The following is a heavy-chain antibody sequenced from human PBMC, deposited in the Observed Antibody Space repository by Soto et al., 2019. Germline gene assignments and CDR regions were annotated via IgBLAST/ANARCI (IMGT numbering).Heavy chain of an antibody. CDR2: AYYSEST. D-gene: IGHD1-1*01. J-gene: IGHJ4*01. V-gene: IGHV4-39*01. CDR3: ARHRNWNVDY. CDR1: GGSIRSSTYQ. Sequence: TLSLTCTVSGGSIRSSTYQWGWIRQPPGRGLEWIGSAYYSESTYYNPSLKSRVAVSVDTSKNQFSLKVTSVTAADTAVYYCARHRNWNVDYWGQGNRATVSS.